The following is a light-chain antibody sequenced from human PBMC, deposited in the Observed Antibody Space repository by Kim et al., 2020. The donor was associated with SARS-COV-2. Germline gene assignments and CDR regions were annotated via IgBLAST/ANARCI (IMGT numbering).Light chain of an antibody. CDR1: SSDVGGYNY. J-gene: IGLJ2*01. V-gene: IGLV2-14*03. CDR2: DVS. CDR3: SSYTSTLVV. Sequence: PGQSFTISCTGTSSDVGGYNYVSWYQQHPGKAPKLMIYDVSNRPSGVSNRFSGSKSGNTASLTISGLQAEDEADYYCSSYTSTLVVFGGGTQLTVL.